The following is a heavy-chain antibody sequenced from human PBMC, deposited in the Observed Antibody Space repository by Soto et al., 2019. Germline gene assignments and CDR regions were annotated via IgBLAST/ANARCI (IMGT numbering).Heavy chain of an antibody. J-gene: IGHJ4*02. CDR2: IIPILGIA. CDR3: ARSGYSSGWRLDY. Sequence: QVQLVQSGAEVKKPGSSVKVSCKASGGTFSSYTISWVRQAPGQGLEWMGRIIPILGIANYAQKFQGRVTITADKSPSTAYMELSSLRSEDTAVYYCARSGYSSGWRLDYWGQGTLVTVSS. V-gene: IGHV1-69*02. CDR1: GGTFSSYT. D-gene: IGHD6-19*01.